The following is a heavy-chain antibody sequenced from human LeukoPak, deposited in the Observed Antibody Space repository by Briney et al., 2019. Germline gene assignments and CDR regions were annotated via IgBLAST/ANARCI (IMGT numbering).Heavy chain of an antibody. Sequence: SVKVSCKAPGGTSRSYSMSGVRQAPAQGLEWMGGIILIYGSANNAQRFQGRVTITSDESTSTAYIQLRSLRLEDTAVYYCARWCYYDSSGYHLVGWLGLWGQGTLVSVSS. CDR1: GGTSRSYS. D-gene: IGHD3-22*01. V-gene: IGHV1-69*13. J-gene: IGHJ4*02. CDR3: ARWCYYDSSGYHLVGWLGL. CDR2: IILIYGSA.